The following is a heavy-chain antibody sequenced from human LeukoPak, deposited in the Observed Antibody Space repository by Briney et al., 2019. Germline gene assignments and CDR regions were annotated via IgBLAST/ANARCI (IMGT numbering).Heavy chain of an antibody. CDR2: INPNSGGT. V-gene: IGHV1-2*02. D-gene: IGHD3-9*01. CDR3: ARDFDWPERGRQFDY. CDR1: GYTFTGYY. J-gene: IGHJ4*02. Sequence: ASVKVSCKASGYTFTGYYMHWVRQAPGQGLEWMGWINPNSGGTNYAQKFQGRVTMTRDTSISTAYMELSRLRSDDTAVYYCARDFDWPERGRQFDYWGQGTLVTVSS.